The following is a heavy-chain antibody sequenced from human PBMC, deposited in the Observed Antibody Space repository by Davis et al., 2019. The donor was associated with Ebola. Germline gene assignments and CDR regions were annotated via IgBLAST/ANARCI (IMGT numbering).Heavy chain of an antibody. D-gene: IGHD6-13*01. V-gene: IGHV1-18*04. Sequence: ASVKVSCKASGYTFTDYHMHWVRQAPGQGLEWMGWISAYNGDTNYAQNLQGRVTMTTDTSTSTAYMELRSLRSDDTAVYYCARDDSTSWYAGNYFDYWGQGTLVTVSS. CDR2: ISAYNGDT. CDR3: ARDDSTSWYAGNYFDY. CDR1: GYTFTDYH. J-gene: IGHJ4*02.